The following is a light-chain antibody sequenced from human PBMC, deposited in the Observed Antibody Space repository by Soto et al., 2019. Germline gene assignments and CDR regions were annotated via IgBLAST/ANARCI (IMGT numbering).Light chain of an antibody. J-gene: IGKJ4*01. Sequence: DIQMTQSPSSLSASVGDRVTITCRASQSISNYLNWYQQKPGKAPKLLIAAASTLHSGVPSRFSGGGSGTDFTRTISSLQPEDFATYYCQQSYSSPLLTFGGGTTVDIK. V-gene: IGKV1-39*01. CDR2: AAS. CDR1: QSISNY. CDR3: QQSYSSPLLT.